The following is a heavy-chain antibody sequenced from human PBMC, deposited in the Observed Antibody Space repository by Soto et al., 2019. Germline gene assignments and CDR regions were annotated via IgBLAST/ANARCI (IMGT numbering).Heavy chain of an antibody. CDR2: IYYSGST. Sequence: SETLSLTCTVSGGSISSGGYYWSWIRQHPGKGLEWIGYIYYSGSTYYNPSLKSRVTISADTSKNQFSLKLSSVTAADTAVYYCARDTPYYYYGMDVWGQGTTVTVSS. CDR3: ARDTPYYYYGMDV. J-gene: IGHJ6*02. CDR1: GGSISSGGYY. V-gene: IGHV4-31*03.